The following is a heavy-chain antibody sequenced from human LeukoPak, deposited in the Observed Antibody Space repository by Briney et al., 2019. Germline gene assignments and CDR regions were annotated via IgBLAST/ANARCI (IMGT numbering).Heavy chain of an antibody. V-gene: IGHV1-2*02. D-gene: IGHD2-15*01. CDR3: ARVAFCSGGSCPYYFDY. CDR1: GYTFTGYY. CDR2: INPNSVGT. J-gene: IGHJ4*02. Sequence: GASVKVSCKASGYTFTGYYMHWLRQAPGQGLEWMGWINPNSVGTNYAQKFQGRVTMTRDTSISTAYMELSRLRSDDTAVYYCARVAFCSGGSCPYYFDYWGQGTLVTVSS.